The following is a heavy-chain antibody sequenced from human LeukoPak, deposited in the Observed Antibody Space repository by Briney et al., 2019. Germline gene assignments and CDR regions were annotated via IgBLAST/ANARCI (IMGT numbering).Heavy chain of an antibody. CDR3: ARRYSYGEVNWFDP. V-gene: IGHV1-18*01. CDR1: GYTFTSYG. J-gene: IGHJ5*02. CDR2: ISAYNGNT. Sequence: ASVKVSCKASGYTFTSYGISWVRQAPGQGLEWMGWISAYNGNTNYVQKLQGRVTMTTDTSTSTAYMELRSLRSDDTAVYYCARRYSYGEVNWFDPWGQGTLVTVSS. D-gene: IGHD5-18*01.